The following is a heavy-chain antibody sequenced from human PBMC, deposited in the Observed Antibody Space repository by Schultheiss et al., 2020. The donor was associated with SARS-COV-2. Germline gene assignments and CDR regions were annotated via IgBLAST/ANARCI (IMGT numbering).Heavy chain of an antibody. Sequence: GGSLRLSCGASGLRYSRYAMSGVRQGPGKGLVWVSRINSDGSSTSYADSVKGRFTISRDNSKNTLYLQMNSLRAKDTAVYYCAKVGELLWFGELFPFDYWGQGTLVTVSS. CDR1: GLRYSRYA. V-gene: IGHV3-23*01. J-gene: IGHJ4*02. CDR2: INSDGSST. D-gene: IGHD3-10*01. CDR3: AKVGELLWFGELFPFDY.